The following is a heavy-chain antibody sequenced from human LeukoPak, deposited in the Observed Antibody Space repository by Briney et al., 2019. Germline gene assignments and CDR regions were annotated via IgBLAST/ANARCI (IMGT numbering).Heavy chain of an antibody. CDR3: ARQIGYCSGGSCYFDN. Sequence: GGSLRLSCTASGFTFSNYAMSWVRQAPGTGLQWVSAISGSGGDTYHADSVKGRFTISRDKSKNTVVLQMNSLRGDDMGVYYCARQIGYCSGGSCYFDNWGQGTLVTVSS. D-gene: IGHD2-15*01. CDR1: GFTFSNYA. V-gene: IGHV3-23*01. CDR2: ISGSGGDT. J-gene: IGHJ4*02.